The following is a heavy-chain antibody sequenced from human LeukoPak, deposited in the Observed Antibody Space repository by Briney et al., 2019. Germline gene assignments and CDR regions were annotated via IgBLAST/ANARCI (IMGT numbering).Heavy chain of an antibody. CDR1: GDSISISTFY. CDR2: IHYSGDT. J-gene: IGHJ6*03. D-gene: IGHD1-1*01. Sequence: SETLSLTCTVSGDSISISTFYWGWIRQPPGKGLEWIGSIHYSGDTYYSSSLKGRVTLSIDTSKNHLSLKLSSVSAADTAVYYCARETNFYYYMDVWGKGTTVTVSS. V-gene: IGHV4-39*07. CDR3: ARETNFYYYMDV.